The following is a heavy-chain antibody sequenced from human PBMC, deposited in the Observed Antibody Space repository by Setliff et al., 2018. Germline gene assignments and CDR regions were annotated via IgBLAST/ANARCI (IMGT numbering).Heavy chain of an antibody. CDR3: ARDRGLEADVVSLINMADF. V-gene: IGHV1-18*01. Sequence: ASVKVSCKASGYTFTSYGISWVRQAPGQGLEWMGWISAYNGNTNYAQKLQGRVTMTTDTSTSTAYMELRSLRSDDTAVYYCARDRGLEADVVSLINMADFWGQGTLVTVSS. D-gene: IGHD5-12*01. J-gene: IGHJ4*02. CDR1: GYTFTSYG. CDR2: ISAYNGNT.